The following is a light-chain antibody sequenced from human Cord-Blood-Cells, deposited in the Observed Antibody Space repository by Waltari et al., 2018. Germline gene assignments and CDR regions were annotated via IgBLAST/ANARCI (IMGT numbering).Light chain of an antibody. CDR2: AAT. CDR1: QGISSY. Sequence: AIRMTQSPSSLSASTGDRVTITCRARQGISSYFGWYQQKPGKAPKLLIYAATNLQSGVPSRFGGSGSGTDFTLSISCLQAEDCSTYYCQQYYSHGRTCGQGTKVEIK. CDR3: QQYYSHGRT. J-gene: IGKJ1*01. V-gene: IGKV1-8*01.